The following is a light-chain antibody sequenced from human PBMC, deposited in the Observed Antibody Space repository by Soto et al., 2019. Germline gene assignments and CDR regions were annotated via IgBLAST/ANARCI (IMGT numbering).Light chain of an antibody. CDR1: QGISSY. CDR2: AAS. CDR3: QQYYSYSLT. J-gene: IGKJ4*01. Sequence: AIRMTQSPSSLSASTGDRVTITCLASQGISSYLAWYQQKPGKAPKLLIYAASTLQSGVPSRFSGSGSGTDFTLTISCLQSEDFATYYCQQYYSYSLTFGGGTKVEIK. V-gene: IGKV1-8*01.